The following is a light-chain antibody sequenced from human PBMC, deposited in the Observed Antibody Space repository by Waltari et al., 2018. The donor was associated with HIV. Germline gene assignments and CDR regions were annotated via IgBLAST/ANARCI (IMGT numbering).Light chain of an antibody. V-gene: IGKV3-15*01. Sequence: EIVLTQSPATLSLSPGERATLSCRATQNLNNNLAWYQQKPGQAPTLLIYGASIRATDVPDRFSGRGSGADYSLTITSVQSEDAALYFCQQYHNWPPMTFGQGTRLEIK. CDR2: GAS. CDR1: QNLNNN. CDR3: QQYHNWPPMT. J-gene: IGKJ5*01.